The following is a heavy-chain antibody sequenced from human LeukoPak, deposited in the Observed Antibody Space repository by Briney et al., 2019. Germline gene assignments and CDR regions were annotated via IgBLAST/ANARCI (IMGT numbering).Heavy chain of an antibody. CDR1: GFAFSSYE. V-gene: IGHV3-23*01. J-gene: IGHJ4*02. CDR3: ARERSGSGSPYDY. D-gene: IGHD3-10*01. Sequence: AGGSLRLSCAASGFAFSSYEMNWVRQAPGKGLEWVSGISVSGGTTYYADSVRGRFTIFRDNSKNTLYLQMNSLRAEDTAVYYCARERSGSGSPYDYWGQGTLVTVSS. CDR2: ISVSGGTT.